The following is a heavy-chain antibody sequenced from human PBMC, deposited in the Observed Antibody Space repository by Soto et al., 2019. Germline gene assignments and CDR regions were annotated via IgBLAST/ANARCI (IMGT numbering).Heavy chain of an antibody. J-gene: IGHJ6*03. V-gene: IGHV4-59*01. D-gene: IGHD1-7*01. Sequence: PSETLSLTCTVSGGSISSYYWSWIRQPPGKGLEWIGYIYYSGSTNYNPSLKSRVTISVDTSKNQFSLKLSSVTAADTAVYYCARVRFLWGTGTTSPYYYMDVWGKGTTVT. CDR2: IYYSGST. CDR3: ARVRFLWGTGTTSPYYYMDV. CDR1: GGSISSYY.